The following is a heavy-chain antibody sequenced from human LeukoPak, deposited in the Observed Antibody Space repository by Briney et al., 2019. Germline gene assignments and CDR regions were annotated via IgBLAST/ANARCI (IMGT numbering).Heavy chain of an antibody. D-gene: IGHD6-19*01. CDR2: INTDGSST. CDR1: GFTFSSYW. CDR3: ARDCEGIAVAGTFYYYYYYMDV. Sequence: GGSLRLSCAASGFTFSSYWMHWVRQAPGKGLVWVSRINTDGSSTSYADSVKGRFTISRDNAKNTLYLQMNSLRAEDTAVYYCARDCEGIAVAGTFYYYYYYMDVWGKGTTVTVSS. J-gene: IGHJ6*03. V-gene: IGHV3-74*01.